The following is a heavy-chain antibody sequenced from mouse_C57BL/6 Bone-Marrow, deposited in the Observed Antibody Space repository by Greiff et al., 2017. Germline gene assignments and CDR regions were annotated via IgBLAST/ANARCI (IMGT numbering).Heavy chain of an antibody. CDR3: TRDHHGSSYDYAMDY. CDR2: ISSGGDYI. CDR1: GFTFSSYA. V-gene: IGHV5-9-1*02. Sequence: EVQRVESGEGLVKPGGSLKLFCAASGFTFSSYAMSWVRQTPEKRLEWVAYISSGGDYIYYADTVKGRFTISRDNARNTLYLQMSSLKSEDTAMYYCTRDHHGSSYDYAMDYWGQGTSVTVSS. J-gene: IGHJ4*01. D-gene: IGHD1-1*01.